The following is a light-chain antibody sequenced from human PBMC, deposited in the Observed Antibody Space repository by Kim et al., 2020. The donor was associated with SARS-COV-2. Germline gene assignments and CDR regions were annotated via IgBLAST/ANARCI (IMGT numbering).Light chain of an antibody. CDR3: QVWDSGVV. CDR1: NSGSKS. V-gene: IGLV3-21*04. CDR2: YDS. Sequence: SVAPGKTARITCGGNNSGSKSVHWYQQKPGQAPVLVIYYDSDRPSGIPERFSGSNSGNTATLTISRVEAGDEADYYCQVWDSGVVFGGGTQLTVL. J-gene: IGLJ2*01.